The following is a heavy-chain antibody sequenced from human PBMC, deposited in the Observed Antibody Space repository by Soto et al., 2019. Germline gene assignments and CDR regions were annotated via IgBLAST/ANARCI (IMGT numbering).Heavy chain of an antibody. D-gene: IGHD3-16*01. CDR1: GYIFVNYG. V-gene: IGHV1-18*01. Sequence: QVQLVQSGDEVRKPGSSVKVSCKASGYIFVNYGIAWVRQAPGQGLEWMGWISPYSGNTHYASKVQGRLTMTTDTARGTAYMDLGRLTSGDTAVDYWAMVDNYVTPTPQDVWGQGSTVTVSS. CDR2: ISPYSGNT. CDR3: AMVDNYVTPTPQDV. J-gene: IGHJ6*02.